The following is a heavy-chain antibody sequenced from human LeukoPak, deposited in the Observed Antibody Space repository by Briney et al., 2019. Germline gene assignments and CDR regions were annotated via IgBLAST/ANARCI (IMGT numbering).Heavy chain of an antibody. Sequence: GGSLRLSCAASGFTFSSYAMHWVRQAPGKGLEWVAVISYDGSNKYYADSVKGRFTISRDNSKNTLYLQMNSLRAEDTAVYYCAKVFMGQERQGVDYWGQGTLVTVSS. D-gene: IGHD1-26*01. CDR3: AKVFMGQERQGVDY. V-gene: IGHV3-30-3*01. J-gene: IGHJ4*02. CDR2: ISYDGSNK. CDR1: GFTFSSYA.